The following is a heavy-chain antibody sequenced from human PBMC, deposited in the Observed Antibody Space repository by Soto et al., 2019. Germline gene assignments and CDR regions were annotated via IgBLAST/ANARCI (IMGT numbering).Heavy chain of an antibody. CDR2: IQSGGST. V-gene: IGHV3-66*01. CDR3: TRDGVHCSGGRCYGFPMDL. CDR1: GFTVSSKY. D-gene: IGHD2-15*01. J-gene: IGHJ6*04. Sequence: EVQLVESGGGLVQPGGSLRLSCAASGFTVSSKYMSWVRQAPGKGLEWVSLIQSGGSTYYAGSVKGRFTISRDNSENTLFLQMHSLRVEVTAVYYCTRDGVHCSGGRCYGFPMDLWGKGTTVTVSA.